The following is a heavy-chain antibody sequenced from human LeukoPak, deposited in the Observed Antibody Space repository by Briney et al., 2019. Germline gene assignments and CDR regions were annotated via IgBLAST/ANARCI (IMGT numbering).Heavy chain of an antibody. D-gene: IGHD5-12*01. CDR2: IYYSGST. V-gene: IGHV4-39*01. CDR3: ASSKGLAGAFDI. J-gene: IGHJ3*02. CDR1: GGSISSSSYY. Sequence: PSETLSLTCTVSGGSISSSSYYWGWIRQPPGKGLEWIGSIYYSGSTYYNPSLKSRVTISVDTSKNQFSLKLSSVTAADTAVYYCASSKGLAGAFDIWGRGTMVIVSS.